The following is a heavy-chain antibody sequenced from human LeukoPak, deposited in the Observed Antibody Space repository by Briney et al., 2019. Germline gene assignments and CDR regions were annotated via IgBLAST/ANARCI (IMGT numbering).Heavy chain of an antibody. CDR2: IYYSGST. Sequence: PSETMSLTCTVSGGSISSYYGSWIRQPPGKGLEWIGYIYYSGSTNYNPSLKNRVTISVDTSKNQFSLKLSSVPAADTAVYYCARASDFWSGYYLDYWGQGTLVTVSS. J-gene: IGHJ4*02. D-gene: IGHD3-3*01. CDR1: GGSISSYY. CDR3: ARASDFWSGYYLDY. V-gene: IGHV4-59*01.